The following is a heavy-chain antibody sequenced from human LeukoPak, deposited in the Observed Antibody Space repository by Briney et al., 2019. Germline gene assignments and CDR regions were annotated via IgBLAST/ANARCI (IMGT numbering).Heavy chain of an antibody. D-gene: IGHD2-2*02. CDR1: GFTFGDYA. CDR3: TTEDGRVPAAISNFDY. J-gene: IGHJ4*02. Sequence: GGSLRLSCIASGFTFGDYAMTWVRQAPGKGLEWVGFIRSKVYGGTPEYAASVKGRFTISRDDSKGIAYLQMNSLKTEDTAVYYCTTEDGRVPAAISNFDYWGQGTLVTVSS. CDR2: IRSKVYGGTP. V-gene: IGHV3-49*04.